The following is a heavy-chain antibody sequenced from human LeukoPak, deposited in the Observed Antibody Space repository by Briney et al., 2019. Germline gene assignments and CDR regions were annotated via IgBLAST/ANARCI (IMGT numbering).Heavy chain of an antibody. V-gene: IGHV3-7*01. J-gene: IGHJ4*02. CDR1: GLAFRDYW. CDR2: IKQDRGHK. Sequence: PGGSLRLSCAASGLAFRDYWMSWVREAPGKGLEWVANIKQDRGHKNNVDSVKGRLPTCRDNAKSSLYLQMNSLRAEDTAIYYCASTFPYCGGGSCALGGQGTLVTVSS. D-gene: IGHD2-15*01. CDR3: ASTFPYCGGGSCAL.